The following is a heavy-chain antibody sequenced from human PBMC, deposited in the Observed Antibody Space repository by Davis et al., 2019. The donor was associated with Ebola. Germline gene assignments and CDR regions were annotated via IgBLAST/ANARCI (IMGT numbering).Heavy chain of an antibody. Sequence: AASVKVSCKASDYTFTSYGISWVRQAPGQGLEWMGWISAYNGNTNYPQKLQGRVTMTTDTSTSTAYMELRSLRSDDTAVYYCARVPRITIFGVVTPNYYYYMDVWGKGTTVTVSS. CDR3: ARVPRITIFGVVTPNYYYYMDV. V-gene: IGHV1-18*04. J-gene: IGHJ6*03. D-gene: IGHD3-3*01. CDR2: ISAYNGNT. CDR1: DYTFTSYG.